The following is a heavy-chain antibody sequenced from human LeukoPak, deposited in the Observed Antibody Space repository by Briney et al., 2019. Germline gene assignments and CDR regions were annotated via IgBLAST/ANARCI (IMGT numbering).Heavy chain of an antibody. J-gene: IGHJ3*02. CDR3: ARDLAYCGGDCYSPDAFDI. CDR1: GFTFSSYS. CDR2: ISSSSSYI. V-gene: IGHV3-21*01. D-gene: IGHD2-21*02. Sequence: GGSLRLSCAASGFTFSSYSMNWVRQAPGQGLEWVSSISSSSSYIYYADSVKGRFTISRDSAKNSLYLQMNSLRAEDTAVYYCARDLAYCGGDCYSPDAFDIWGQGTMVAVSS.